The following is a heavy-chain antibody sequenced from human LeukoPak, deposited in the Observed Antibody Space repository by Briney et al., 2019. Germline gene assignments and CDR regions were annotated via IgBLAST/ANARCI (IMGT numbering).Heavy chain of an antibody. J-gene: IGHJ4*02. Sequence: GGSLRLSCAASGFTFSSYAMHWVRQAPGKGLEWVSGISWNSGSIGYADSVKGRFTISRDNAKNSLYLQMNSLRAEDTALYYCAKEIYSSSPTGFDYWGQGTLVTVSS. V-gene: IGHV3-9*01. D-gene: IGHD6-13*01. CDR2: ISWNSGSI. CDR3: AKEIYSSSPTGFDY. CDR1: GFTFSSYA.